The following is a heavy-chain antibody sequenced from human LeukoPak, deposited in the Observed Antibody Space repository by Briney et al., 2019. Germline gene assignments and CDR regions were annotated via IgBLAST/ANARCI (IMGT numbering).Heavy chain of an antibody. Sequence: PSETLSLTCAVYGGSFSGYYWSWIRQPPGKGLEWIGETNHSGSTNYNPSLKSRVTISVDTSKNQFSLKLTSVTAADTAVYYCARKFRGYYDSTRRYYFDYWGQGTLVTVSS. CDR2: TNHSGST. J-gene: IGHJ4*02. V-gene: IGHV4-34*01. CDR1: GGSFSGYY. D-gene: IGHD3-22*01. CDR3: ARKFRGYYDSTRRYYFDY.